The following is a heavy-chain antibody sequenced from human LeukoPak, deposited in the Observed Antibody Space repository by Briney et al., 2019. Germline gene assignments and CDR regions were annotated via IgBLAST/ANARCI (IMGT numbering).Heavy chain of an antibody. Sequence: GRSLRLSCAASGFTFSSYGMHWVRQAPGKGLEWVAVISYDGSNKYYADSVKGRFTISRDNSKNTLYLQMNSLRAEDTAVYYCARSGSYSHYYGMDVWGQGTTVTVSS. D-gene: IGHD1-26*01. J-gene: IGHJ6*02. V-gene: IGHV3-30*03. CDR3: ARSGSYSHYYGMDV. CDR2: ISYDGSNK. CDR1: GFTFSSYG.